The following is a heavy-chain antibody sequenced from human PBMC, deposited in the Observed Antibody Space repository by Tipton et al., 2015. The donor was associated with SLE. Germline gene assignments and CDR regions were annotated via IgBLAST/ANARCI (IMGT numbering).Heavy chain of an antibody. D-gene: IGHD5-12*01. CDR2: ISATGST. CDR1: GGPISSGSSY. CDR3: ARDIRRGHSGYDYHAFDI. Sequence: TLSLTCIVSGGPISSGSSYWGWIRQPAGKGLEWIGHISATGSTNYNPSLNSRVTISVDTSKNQFSLRLSSVTAADTAVYYCARDIRRGHSGYDYHAFDIWGQGTMVTVSS. J-gene: IGHJ3*02. V-gene: IGHV4-61*09.